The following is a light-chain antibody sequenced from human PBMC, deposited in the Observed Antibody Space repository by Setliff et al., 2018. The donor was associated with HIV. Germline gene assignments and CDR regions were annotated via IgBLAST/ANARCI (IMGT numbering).Light chain of an antibody. CDR3: SSYTTSSTLYV. V-gene: IGLV2-14*03. CDR1: SSDVGGYYS. CDR2: DVI. Sequence: QSALTQPASVSGSPGQSITISSTGISSDVGGYYSVSWYQQHPGKAPKLMIYDVINRPSGVSNRFSGSRSGNTASLTISGLQVEDEADYYCSSYTTSSTLYVFGPGTKVTVL. J-gene: IGLJ1*01.